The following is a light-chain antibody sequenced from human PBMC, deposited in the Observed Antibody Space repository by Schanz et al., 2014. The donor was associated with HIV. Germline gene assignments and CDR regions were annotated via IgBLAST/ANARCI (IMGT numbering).Light chain of an antibody. CDR1: SNDIGRYNL. J-gene: IGLJ3*02. CDR3: CSYAGRSTVV. CDR2: DVT. Sequence: QSVLTQPASVSGSPGQSIIISCTGTSNDIGRYNLISWYQQHPGKAPKLMIYDVTNRPSGVSSRFSGSKSGNTASLTISGLQAEDEADFYCCSYAGRSTVVFGGGTKLTVL. V-gene: IGLV2-23*02.